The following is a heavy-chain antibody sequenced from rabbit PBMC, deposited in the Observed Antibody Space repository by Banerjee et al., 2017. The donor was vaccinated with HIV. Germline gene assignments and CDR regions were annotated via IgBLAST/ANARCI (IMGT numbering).Heavy chain of an antibody. Sequence: QEQLEESGGGLVQPEGSLTLTCKASGFDFSRDAMCWVRQAPGKGLEWIGCIYTGSGGTYYASWAKGRFTISKTSSTTVTLQMTSLTAADTATYFCARAGGDGYSGADRLDLWGPGTLVTVS. V-gene: IGHV1S45*01. CDR3: ARAGGDGYSGADRLDL. CDR2: IYTGSGGT. J-gene: IGHJ3*01. D-gene: IGHD7-1*01. CDR1: GFDFSRDA.